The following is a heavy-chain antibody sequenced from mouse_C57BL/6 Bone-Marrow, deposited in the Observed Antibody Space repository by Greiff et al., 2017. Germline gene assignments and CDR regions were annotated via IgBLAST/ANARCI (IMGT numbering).Heavy chain of an antibody. V-gene: IGHV1-69*01. CDR3: ARGGGGYSWYFDV. CDR1: GYTFTSYW. J-gene: IGHJ1*03. Sequence: QVQLQQPGAELVMPGASVKLSCKASGYTFTSYWMHWVKQRPGQGLEWIGEIDPSDSYTNYNQKFKGKSTLTVDKSSSTAYMQLSSLTSEDSAVYDGARGGGGYSWYFDVWGTGTTVTVSS. D-gene: IGHD2-3*01. CDR2: IDPSDSYT.